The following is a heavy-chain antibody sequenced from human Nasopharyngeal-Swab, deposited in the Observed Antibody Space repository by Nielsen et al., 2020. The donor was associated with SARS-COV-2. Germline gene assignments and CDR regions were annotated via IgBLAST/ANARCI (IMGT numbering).Heavy chain of an antibody. Sequence: ASVKVSCNVSGYTLTELSMHWVRQAPGKGLEWMGGFDPEDGETIYAQKFQGRVTMTEDTSTDTAYMELSSLRSEDTAVYYCATGPVLRYFDWFDPWGQGTLVTVSS. CDR2: FDPEDGET. CDR3: ATGPVLRYFDWFDP. D-gene: IGHD3-9*01. V-gene: IGHV1-24*01. J-gene: IGHJ5*02. CDR1: GYTLTELS.